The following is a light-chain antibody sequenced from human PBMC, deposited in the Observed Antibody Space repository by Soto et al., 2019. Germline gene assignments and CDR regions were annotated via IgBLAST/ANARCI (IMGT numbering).Light chain of an antibody. Sequence: EIVLTQSPGTLSLSLGERATLSCRASQSASSNYLAWYQQKPGQAPRLLIYATSSRATGIPDRFSGSGSRTDFTLAISRLEPEDFAVYYCQQYGSSPRYSFGQGTKLEIK. CDR2: ATS. CDR3: QQYGSSPRYS. V-gene: IGKV3-20*01. J-gene: IGKJ2*03. CDR1: QSASSNY.